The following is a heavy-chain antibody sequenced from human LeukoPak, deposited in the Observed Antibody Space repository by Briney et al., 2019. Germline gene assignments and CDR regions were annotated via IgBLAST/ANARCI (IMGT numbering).Heavy chain of an antibody. D-gene: IGHD6-25*01. CDR3: ANSRSGYGSSPFDY. J-gene: IGHJ4*02. V-gene: IGHV1-3*01. CDR2: INAGNGNT. Sequence: ASVNVPCKASGYTYTTYAMHCVRQAPGHRLEWMRWINAGNGNTKYSQKFQGRVTITRDTSASTAYMELSRLRSEDTAVYYCANSRSGYGSSPFDYWGQGTLVTVSS. CDR1: GYTYTTYA.